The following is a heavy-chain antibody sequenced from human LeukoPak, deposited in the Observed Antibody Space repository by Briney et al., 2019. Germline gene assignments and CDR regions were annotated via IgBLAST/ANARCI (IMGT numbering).Heavy chain of an antibody. CDR3: ARENSSSWYWDNYYYMDV. V-gene: IGHV1-2*02. J-gene: IGHJ6*03. D-gene: IGHD6-13*01. CDR1: GYTFTGYY. Sequence: EASVKVSCKASGYTFTGYYMHWVRQAPGQGLEWMGWINPNSGGTNYAQKFQGRVTMTRDTSISTAYMELSRLRSDDTAVYYCARENSSSWYWDNYYYMDVWGKGTTVTVSS. CDR2: INPNSGGT.